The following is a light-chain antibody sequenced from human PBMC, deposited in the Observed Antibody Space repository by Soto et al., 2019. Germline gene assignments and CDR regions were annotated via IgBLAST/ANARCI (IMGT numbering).Light chain of an antibody. V-gene: IGLV7-43*01. J-gene: IGLJ2*01. CDR1: SGAVTSGNY. Sequence: QAVVTQEPSLTVSPGGTVTLTCATSSGAVTSGNYPNWFQQKPGQAPRALIYSTNHKYSWTPARFSGSLLGDKAALTLSGVQPEDEADYYCLLYYGGQLGVFGGGTKLTVL. CDR3: LLYYGGQLGV. CDR2: STN.